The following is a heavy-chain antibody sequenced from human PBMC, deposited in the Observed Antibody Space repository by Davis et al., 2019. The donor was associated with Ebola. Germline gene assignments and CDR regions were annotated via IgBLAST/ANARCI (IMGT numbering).Heavy chain of an antibody. CDR3: ASFRHYYDSSGYRSGTNYYYGMDV. CDR1: GFTFSSYS. D-gene: IGHD3-22*01. J-gene: IGHJ6*02. CDR2: ISSSRSYI. Sequence: GESLKISCAASGFTFSSYSMNWVRQAPGKGLEWVSSISSSRSYIYYADSVKGRFTISRDNAKNSLYLQMNSLRAEDTAVYYCASFRHYYDSSGYRSGTNYYYGMDVWGQGTTVTVSS. V-gene: IGHV3-21*01.